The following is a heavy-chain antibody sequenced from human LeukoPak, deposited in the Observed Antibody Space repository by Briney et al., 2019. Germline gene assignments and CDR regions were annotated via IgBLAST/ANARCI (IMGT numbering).Heavy chain of an antibody. Sequence: SGPTLVNPTQALTLTCTFSGFSLSTSGVGVGWIRQPPGKALEWLALIYWNDDKRYSPSRKSRLPITNHPSKTHVVLTITNMDPVDTATYYCPHRPLYCSSTSCHPADWFDPWGQGTLVTVSS. CDR3: PHRPLYCSSTSCHPADWFDP. CDR1: GFSLSTSGVG. CDR2: IYWNDDK. J-gene: IGHJ5*02. D-gene: IGHD2-2*01. V-gene: IGHV2-5*01.